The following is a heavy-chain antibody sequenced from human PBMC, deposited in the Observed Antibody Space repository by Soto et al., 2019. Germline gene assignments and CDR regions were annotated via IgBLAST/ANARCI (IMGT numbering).Heavy chain of an antibody. CDR3: ARLLRSRYCSSTSCSGA. V-gene: IGHV3-21*01. CDR2: ISSSSSYI. CDR1: GFTFSSYS. D-gene: IGHD2-2*01. Sequence: GSLRLSCAASGFTFSSYSMNWVRQAPGKGLEWVSSISSSSSYIYYADSVKGRFTISRDNAKNSLYLQMNSLRAEDTAVYYCARLLRSRYCSSTSCSGAWGQGTLVTVSS. J-gene: IGHJ4*02.